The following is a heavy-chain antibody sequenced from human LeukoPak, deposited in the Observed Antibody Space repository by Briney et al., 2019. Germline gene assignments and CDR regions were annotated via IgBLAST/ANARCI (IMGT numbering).Heavy chain of an antibody. D-gene: IGHD3-10*02. Sequence: GGSLRLSCATSGFIFTNYHLHWVRQAPGKGLEWVSIISSNSGYIYYADSVKGRFTVSRDNAKKSLHLQMDSLRADDTALYYCARDLHYYVAMDVWGQGTTVTVSS. J-gene: IGHJ6*02. V-gene: IGHV3-21*01. CDR1: GFIFTNYH. CDR3: ARDLHYYVAMDV. CDR2: ISSNSGYI.